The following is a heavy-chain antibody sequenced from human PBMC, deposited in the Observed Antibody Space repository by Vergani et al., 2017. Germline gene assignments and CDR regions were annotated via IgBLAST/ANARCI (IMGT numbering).Heavy chain of an antibody. CDR3: ARLNPYYDFWSGYYDYYYYYMDV. CDR2: IYYSGST. CDR1: GGSISSYY. J-gene: IGHJ6*03. Sequence: QVQLQESVPGLVKPSETLSLTCTVSGGSISSYYWSWIRQPPGKGLEWIGYIYYSGSTNYNPSLKSRVTISVDTSKNQFSLKLSSVTAADTAVYYCARLNPYYDFWSGYYDYYYYYMDVWGKGTTVTVSS. V-gene: IGHV4-59*01. D-gene: IGHD3-3*01.